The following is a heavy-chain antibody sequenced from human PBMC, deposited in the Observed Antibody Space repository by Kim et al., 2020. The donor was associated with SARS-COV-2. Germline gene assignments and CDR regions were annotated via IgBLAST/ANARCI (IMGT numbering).Heavy chain of an antibody. D-gene: IGHD2-8*01. CDR2: IIRKGGST. CDR1: GFTFDDYG. J-gene: IGHJ4*02. Sequence: GGSLRLSCAASGFTFDDYGMSWVRQVPGKGLEWVSGIIRKGGSTGYVDSVKGRFTISRDNAKNSLHLQMNSLGAEDTGLYYFVIGFLNGPFDWWVQGTLV. V-gene: IGHV3-20*04. CDR3: VIGFLNGPFDW.